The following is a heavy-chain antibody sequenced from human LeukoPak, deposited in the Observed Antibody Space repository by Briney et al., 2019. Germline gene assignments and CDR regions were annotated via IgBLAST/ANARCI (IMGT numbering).Heavy chain of an antibody. Sequence: SETLSLTCTVSGGSISSYYWSWIRQSPGKGLEWIGYIYYSGSTNYNPSLKSRVTISVDTSKNQFSLKLSSVTAADTAVYYCARGRNSRLRYCSSTSCYTGIDYWGQGTLVTVSS. V-gene: IGHV4-59*01. J-gene: IGHJ4*02. CDR2: IYYSGST. D-gene: IGHD2-2*02. CDR3: ARGRNSRLRYCSSTSCYTGIDY. CDR1: GGSISSYY.